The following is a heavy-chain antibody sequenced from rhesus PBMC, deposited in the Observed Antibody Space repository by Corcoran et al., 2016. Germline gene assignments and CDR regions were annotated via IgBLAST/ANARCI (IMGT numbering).Heavy chain of an antibody. CDR2: SGGSRRST. Sequence: QVQLQESGPGLVKPSETLSLTCAVSGGSISGYYLNWLRQPPGKGLEWIGYSGGSRRSTDYNTSLKSRVTNSTDPSKNQFSLKLSSVTAADTAVYYCASLRSSSWSFDYGVQGVLVTVSS. D-gene: IGHD6-13*01. CDR3: ASLRSSSWSFDY. J-gene: IGHJ4*01. V-gene: IGHV4-165*02. CDR1: GGSISGYY.